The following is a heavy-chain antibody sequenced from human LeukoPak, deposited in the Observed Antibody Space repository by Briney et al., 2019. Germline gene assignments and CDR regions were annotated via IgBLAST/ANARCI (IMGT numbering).Heavy chain of an antibody. J-gene: IGHJ6*03. D-gene: IGHD4-11*01. CDR2: ISSSSVYI. CDR3: ARRRDYNHYVALYYYMDV. V-gene: IGHV3-21*01. Sequence: SGGSLRLSCAASGFPFSAYSMNWVRQVPGKGLEWVSSISSSSVYIYYADSVRARFTISRDNARNSLYLQMNSLRAEDTAVYYCARRRDYNHYVALYYYMDVWGKGTTVTVSS. CDR1: GFPFSAYS.